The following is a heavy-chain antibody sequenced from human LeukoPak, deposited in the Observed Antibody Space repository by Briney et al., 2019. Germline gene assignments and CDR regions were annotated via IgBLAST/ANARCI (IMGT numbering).Heavy chain of an antibody. CDR2: ISNSADRT. Sequence: PGGSLRLSSAASGFTFSSYAMTWVRQAPGKGLEWVSSISNSADRTHYADSVKGRFTISRDNSKNTLSLQMNSLRAEDTAVYYCAQNWNDDCWGQGTLVTVSS. CDR3: AQNWNDDC. V-gene: IGHV3-23*01. CDR1: GFTFSSYA. J-gene: IGHJ4*02. D-gene: IGHD1-1*01.